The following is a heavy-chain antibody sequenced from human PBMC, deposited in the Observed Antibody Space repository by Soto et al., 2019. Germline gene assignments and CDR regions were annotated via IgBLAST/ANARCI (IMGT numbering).Heavy chain of an antibody. CDR1: GYTFTSYD. CDR3: ARGDCISTSCYTYNWFDP. Sequence: ASVKVSCKASGYTFTSYDIHWVRQATGQGLEWMGWMNPNSGNTGYAQKFQGRVTMTRNTSISTAYMELSSLRSEDTAVYYCARGDCISTSCYTYNWFDPWGQGTLVTVSS. J-gene: IGHJ5*02. CDR2: MNPNSGNT. D-gene: IGHD2-2*02. V-gene: IGHV1-8*01.